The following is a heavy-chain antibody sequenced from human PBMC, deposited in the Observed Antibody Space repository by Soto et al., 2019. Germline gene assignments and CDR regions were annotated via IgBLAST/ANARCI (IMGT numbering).Heavy chain of an antibody. V-gene: IGHV3-30*18. CDR1: GFTFNSYG. CDR3: AKDTYYYSSRGYYVFDS. D-gene: IGHD3-22*01. CDR2: ISHDGSKT. J-gene: IGHJ4*02. Sequence: QVQLVESGGGVVQPGRSLRLSCEASGFTFNSYGIHWVRQAPGKGLEWVAVISHDGSKTNYADSVKGRFTISRDNSKDTVYLQMNSLRAEDTAVYYCAKDTYYYSSRGYYVFDSWGQGTLVTVSS.